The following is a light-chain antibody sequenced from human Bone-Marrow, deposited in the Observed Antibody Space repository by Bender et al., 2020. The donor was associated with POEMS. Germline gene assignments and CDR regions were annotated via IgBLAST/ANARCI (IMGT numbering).Light chain of an antibody. Sequence: QSALTQPPSVSGSPGQSVTISCTGSISDVGAYYGVSWHQQSPGTAPRLMIYKVSKRPSAVPDRFSGSKSGNTASLTISGLQAEGEADYYCSSYTTNNMWVFGGGTKLTVL. V-gene: IGLV2-18*02. CDR2: KVS. J-gene: IGLJ3*02. CDR3: SSYTTNNMWV. CDR1: ISDVGAYYG.